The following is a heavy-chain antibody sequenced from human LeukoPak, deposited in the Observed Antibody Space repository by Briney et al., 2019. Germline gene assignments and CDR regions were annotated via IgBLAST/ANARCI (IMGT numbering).Heavy chain of an antibody. J-gene: IGHJ3*02. V-gene: IGHV1-46*01. CDR2: INPSGGST. D-gene: IGHD6-19*01. CDR1: GYTFTSYY. CDR3: ARVFNADGLLSRIPVPGRGKAFDI. Sequence: GASVKVSCKASGYTFTSYYMHWVRQAPGQGLEWMGLINPSGGSTSYAQKFQGRVTMTRDTSTSTVYMELSSLRSEDTAVYYCARVFNADGLLSRIPVPGRGKAFDIWGQGTMVTVSS.